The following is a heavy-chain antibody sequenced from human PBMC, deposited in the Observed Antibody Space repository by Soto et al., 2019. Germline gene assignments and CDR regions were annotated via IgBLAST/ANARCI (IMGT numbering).Heavy chain of an antibody. D-gene: IGHD3-10*01. CDR2: MSPKTANT. J-gene: IGHJ2*01. V-gene: IGHV1-8*01. CDR3: ARGPPYFYGSGPWYFDL. CDR1: GYTFTSYD. Sequence: ASVKVSCKASGYTFTSYDINWVRQTAGQGLEWMGWMSPKTANTGYAQKFQGRVTMTRSTSISTAYMELSSLTSEDTAVYYCARGPPYFYGSGPWYFDLWGRGTLVTVSS.